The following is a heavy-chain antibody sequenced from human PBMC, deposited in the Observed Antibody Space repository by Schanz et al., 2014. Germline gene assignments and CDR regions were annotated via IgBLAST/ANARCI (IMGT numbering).Heavy chain of an antibody. V-gene: IGHV1-69*02. CDR3: ARGYGDSPTDC. Sequence: QVQLVQSGAEVKKPGSSMKVSCKASGGTFNSYTINWVRQAPGQGLEWMGRIIPILGIANYAQKFQGRVTITADRATSTAYMELSNLRSEDTAVYYCARGYGDSPTDCWGQGTLVTVSS. CDR2: IIPILGIA. J-gene: IGHJ4*02. CDR1: GGTFNSYT. D-gene: IGHD4-17*01.